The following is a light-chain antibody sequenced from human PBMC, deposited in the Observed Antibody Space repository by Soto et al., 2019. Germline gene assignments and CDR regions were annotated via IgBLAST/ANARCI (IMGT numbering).Light chain of an antibody. Sequence: EIVLTQSPGTLSLSPGERATLSCRASQSVSSSYFAWYQQKPGQAPSLLIYGASNRATGIPDRFSGSGSGTDFTLTISRLEPEDFAVYYCQQYDSSPSTFGQGTKVEIK. CDR2: GAS. J-gene: IGKJ2*02. CDR3: QQYDSSPST. V-gene: IGKV3-20*01. CDR1: QSVSSSY.